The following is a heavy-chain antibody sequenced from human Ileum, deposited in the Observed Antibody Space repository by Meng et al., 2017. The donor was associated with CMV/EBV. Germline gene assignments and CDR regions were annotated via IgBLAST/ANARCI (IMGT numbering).Heavy chain of an antibody. CDR2: VNNDGGIT. CDR1: GFTFSNYW. CDR3: ARIAGTSHYQGMDV. Sequence: GGSLRLSCAASGFTFSNYWMHWVRQAPGKGLVWVSYVNNDGGITSYADSVKGRFTISRDNVINSLYLQLNSLRGEDTAVYYCARIAGTSHYQGMDVWGQGTTVTVSS. J-gene: IGHJ6*02. V-gene: IGHV3-74*01.